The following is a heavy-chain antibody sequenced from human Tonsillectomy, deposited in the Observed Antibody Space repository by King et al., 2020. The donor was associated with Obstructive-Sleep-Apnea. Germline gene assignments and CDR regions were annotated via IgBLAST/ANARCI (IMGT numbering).Heavy chain of an antibody. CDR3: TRDFLAPDYFDY. J-gene: IGHJ4*02. V-gene: IGHV4-39*07. Sequence: VQLQESGPGLVKPSETLSLTCTVSGGSISSSTYYWGWIRQSQERGLEWIGSVHYAGNTFYSPSLKSRVAISVDTSKNQFSLRLTSVPAADTAVYFCTRDFLAPDYFDYWGQGTLVTVSS. CDR1: GGSISSSTYY. CDR2: VHYAGNT. D-gene: IGHD3-3*01.